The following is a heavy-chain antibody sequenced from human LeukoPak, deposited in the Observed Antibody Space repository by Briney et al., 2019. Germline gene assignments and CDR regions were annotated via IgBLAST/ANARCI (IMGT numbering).Heavy chain of an antibody. D-gene: IGHD5-24*01. CDR3: AKDSGVGMATTFSILDI. CDR2: ISSSSSYI. Sequence: NAGGSLRLSCAASGFTFSSYSMNWVRQAPGKGLEWVSSISSSSSYIYYAGSVKGRFTISRDNAKNSLYLQMNSLRAEDTAVYYCAKDSGVGMATTFSILDIWGQGTMVTVSS. V-gene: IGHV3-21*01. CDR1: GFTFSSYS. J-gene: IGHJ3*02.